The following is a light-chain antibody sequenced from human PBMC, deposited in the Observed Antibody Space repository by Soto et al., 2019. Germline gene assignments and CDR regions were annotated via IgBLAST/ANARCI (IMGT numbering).Light chain of an antibody. Sequence: TQSPGTLSLSPGDTATLSCRASQSVSSNLAWYQQKPGQAPRLLIYAASTRATGIPARFSGSGSGTEFTLTISSLQSEDFAVYYCQQYNNWPVFGQGTKVDIK. J-gene: IGKJ1*01. V-gene: IGKV3-15*01. CDR3: QQYNNWPV. CDR2: AAS. CDR1: QSVSSN.